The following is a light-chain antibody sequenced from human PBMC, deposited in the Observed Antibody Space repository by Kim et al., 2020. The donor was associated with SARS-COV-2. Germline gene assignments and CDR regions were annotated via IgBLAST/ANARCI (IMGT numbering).Light chain of an antibody. CDR1: TGPFTSNHY. J-gene: IGLJ3*02. CDR3: LLSYSGAWV. CDR2: DTS. V-gene: IGLV7-46*01. Sequence: PGGTVTLTCGSSTGPFTSNHYPYWFHQRPGQAPRTLISDTSNKHSWTPARFSGSLLGDKAALTLSGAQPEDEAEYYCLLSYSGAWVFGGGTQLTVL.